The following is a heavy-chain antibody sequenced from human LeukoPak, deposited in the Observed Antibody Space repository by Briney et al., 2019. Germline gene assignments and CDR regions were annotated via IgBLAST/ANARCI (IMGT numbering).Heavy chain of an antibody. J-gene: IGHJ1*01. D-gene: IGHD6-13*01. V-gene: IGHV4-59*01. CDR2: IYYSGST. CDR1: GGSISSYY. Sequence: PSETLSLTCTVSGGSISSYYWSWIRQPPGKGLEWIGYIYYSGSTNYNPSLKSRVTISVDTSKNQFSLKLSSVTAADTAVYYCAREGPWSSSWFAEYFQHWGQGTLVTVSS. CDR3: AREGPWSSSWFAEYFQH.